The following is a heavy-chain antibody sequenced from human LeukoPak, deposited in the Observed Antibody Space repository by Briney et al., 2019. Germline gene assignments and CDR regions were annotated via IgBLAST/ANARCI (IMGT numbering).Heavy chain of an antibody. V-gene: IGHV3-30-3*01. CDR2: ISYDGSNK. Sequence: GGSLRLSCAASGFTFSSYAMHWVRQAPGKGLEWVAVISYDGSNKYYADSVKGRFTISRDDSKNTLYLQMSSLRADDTAVYYCARSIVGNSVFDYWGQGTLVTVSS. D-gene: IGHD2-21*01. J-gene: IGHJ4*02. CDR3: ARSIVGNSVFDY. CDR1: GFTFSSYA.